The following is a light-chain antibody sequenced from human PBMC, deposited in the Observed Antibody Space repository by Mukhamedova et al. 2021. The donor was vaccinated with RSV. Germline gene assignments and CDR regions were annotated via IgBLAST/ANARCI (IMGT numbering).Light chain of an antibody. CDR1: QSVSSN. CDR3: QQYNNWPPPYS. V-gene: IGKV3-15*01. CDR2: GAS. J-gene: IGKJ2*03. Sequence: LSCRASQSVSSNLAWYQQKPGQAPRLLIYGASTRATGIPARFSGSGSGTEFTLTISSMQSEDFAVYYCQQYNNWPPPYSFGQGT.